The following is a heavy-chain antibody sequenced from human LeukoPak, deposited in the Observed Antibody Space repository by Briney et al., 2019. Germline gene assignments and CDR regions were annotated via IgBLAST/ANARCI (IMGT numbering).Heavy chain of an antibody. V-gene: IGHV3-30*02. CDR2: IRDDGSTR. CDR3: AKVPHSWGLFDS. CDR1: GFTFSRYG. J-gene: IGHJ4*02. D-gene: IGHD3-16*01. Sequence: GSLRLSCAASGFTFSRYGLHWVRQAPGKGLEWVAFIRDDGSTRYYTDSVKGRFTVSRDNSKNTLYLQMDSLRIEDTAVYYCAKVPHSWGLFDSWGQGTLVTVSS.